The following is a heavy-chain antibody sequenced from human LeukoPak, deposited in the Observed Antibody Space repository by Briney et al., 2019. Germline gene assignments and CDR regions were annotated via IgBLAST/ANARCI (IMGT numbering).Heavy chain of an antibody. Sequence: PGGSLRLSCAASGFSFSSYAMSWVRQAPGKGLEWVSSISGSGGNTHYADSVKGRFTISRDNSKNTLYVQVSSLRVEDTAVYYCAKPSARGYSSGWYFPDYWGQGILVTVSS. CDR1: GFSFSSYA. D-gene: IGHD6-19*01. CDR3: AKPSARGYSSGWYFPDY. V-gene: IGHV3-23*01. J-gene: IGHJ4*02. CDR2: ISGSGGNT.